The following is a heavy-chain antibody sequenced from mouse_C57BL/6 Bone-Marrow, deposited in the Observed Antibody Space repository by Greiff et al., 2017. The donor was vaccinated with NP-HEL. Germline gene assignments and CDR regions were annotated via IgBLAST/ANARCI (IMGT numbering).Heavy chain of an antibody. CDR1: GYTFTSYG. D-gene: IGHD3-2*02. CDR3: ARFDSSDFPWFAY. V-gene: IGHV1-81*01. J-gene: IGHJ3*01. Sequence: QVQLQQSGAELARPGASVKLSCKASGYTFTSYGISWVKQRTGQGLEWIGEIYPRSGNTYYNEKFKGKATLTADKSSSTAYMELRSLTSEDSAVYFCARFDSSDFPWFAYWGQGTLVTVSA. CDR2: IYPRSGNT.